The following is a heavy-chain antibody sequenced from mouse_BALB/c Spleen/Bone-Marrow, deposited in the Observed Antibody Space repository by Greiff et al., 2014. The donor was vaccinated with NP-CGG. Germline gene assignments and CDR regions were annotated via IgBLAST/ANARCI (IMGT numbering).Heavy chain of an antibody. D-gene: IGHD2-14*01. CDR3: AGYDEAWFAY. J-gene: IGHJ3*01. V-gene: IGHV3-6*02. Sequence: VQLKQSGPGLVKPSQSLSLTCSVTGYSITSGYYWNWIRQFPGNKLEWMGYISYGGSNNYNPSLKNRISITRDTSKNQFFLKLNSVTTEDTATYYCAGYDEAWFAYWGQGTLVTVSA. CDR1: GYSITSGYY. CDR2: ISYGGSN.